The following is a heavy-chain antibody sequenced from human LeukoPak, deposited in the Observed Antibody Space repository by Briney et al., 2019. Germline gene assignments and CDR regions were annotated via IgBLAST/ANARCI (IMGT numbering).Heavy chain of an antibody. CDR3: ARDGKYSSSANWFDP. Sequence: SVKVSCKASGGTFSSYAISWVRQAPGQGLEWMGRIIPIFGTANYAQKFQGRVTITTDGSTSTAYMELSSLRSEDTAVYYCARDGKYSSSANWFDPWGQGTLVTVCS. CDR1: GGTFSSYA. CDR2: IIPIFGTA. V-gene: IGHV1-69*05. J-gene: IGHJ5*02. D-gene: IGHD6-13*01.